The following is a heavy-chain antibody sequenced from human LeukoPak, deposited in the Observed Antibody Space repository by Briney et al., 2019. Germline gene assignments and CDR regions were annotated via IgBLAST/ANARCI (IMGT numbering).Heavy chain of an antibody. CDR3: AREYSNWYFDY. J-gene: IGHJ4*02. V-gene: IGHV4-59*01. CDR2: IYYSGST. CDR1: GGSISSYY. Sequence: SETLSLTGTVSGGSISSYYWSWIRQPPGKGLEWIGYIYYSGSTNYNPSLKSRVAISVDTSKNQFSLKLSSVTAADTAVYYCAREYSNWYFDYWGQGTLVTVSS. D-gene: IGHD4-11*01.